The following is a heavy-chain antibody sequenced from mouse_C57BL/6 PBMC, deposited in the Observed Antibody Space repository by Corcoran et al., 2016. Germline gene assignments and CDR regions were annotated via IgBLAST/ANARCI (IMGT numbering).Heavy chain of an antibody. V-gene: IGHV1-81*01. D-gene: IGHD4-1*01. CDR2: IYPRSGNT. CDR3: ARELTGTGWYFDV. CDR1: GYTFTSYG. J-gene: IGHJ1*03. Sequence: QVQLQQSGAELSRPGASVKLSCKASGYTFTSYGISWVKQRTGQGLEWSGEIYPRSGNTYYNEKFKGKPTLTADKSSSTAYMELRSLTSEDSAVYFCARELTGTGWYFDVWGTGTTVIVSS.